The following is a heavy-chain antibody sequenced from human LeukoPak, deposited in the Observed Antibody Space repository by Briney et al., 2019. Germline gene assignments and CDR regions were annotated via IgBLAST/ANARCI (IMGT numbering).Heavy chain of an antibody. CDR2: INAGYGNI. V-gene: IGHV1-3*01. D-gene: IGHD6-19*01. CDR3: ARGLDGSGWEVDY. J-gene: IGHJ4*02. CDR1: GYTFTSYA. Sequence: GASVKVSCKASGYTFTSYAIHWVRQAPGQRLEWMGWINAGYGNIKYSQDFQGRVTITRDTSASTAYMELSSLRSEDTAVYYCARGLDGSGWEVDYWGQGTLVTVSS.